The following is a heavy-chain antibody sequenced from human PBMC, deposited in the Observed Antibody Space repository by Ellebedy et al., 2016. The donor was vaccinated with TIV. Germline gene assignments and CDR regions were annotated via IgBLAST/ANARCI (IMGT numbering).Heavy chain of an antibody. V-gene: IGHV1-2*02. CDR1: GYTFTDYS. Sequence: AASVKVSCKASGYTFTDYSMHWVRQAPGQGLEWMGWINPNSCGTNYAQKFQGRVTMTRDTSISTAYMELSRLRSDDTAVYYCARDEHQLLSPDYWGQGTLVTVSS. D-gene: IGHD2-2*01. J-gene: IGHJ4*02. CDR2: INPNSCGT. CDR3: ARDEHQLLSPDY.